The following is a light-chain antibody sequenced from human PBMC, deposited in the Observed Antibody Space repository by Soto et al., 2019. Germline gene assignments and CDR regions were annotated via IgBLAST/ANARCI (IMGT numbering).Light chain of an antibody. V-gene: IGKV1-12*01. CDR3: QQANSFPLT. CDR1: QDVGSW. Sequence: IHMPRSPSSVSAYVGAGVTVTYRASQDVGSWLAWYQQKPGKAPKLLIYAASSLQSGVPSRFSGSGSGTDFTLTISSLQPEDFATYYCQQANSFPLTFGGGTKVDIK. J-gene: IGKJ4*01. CDR2: AAS.